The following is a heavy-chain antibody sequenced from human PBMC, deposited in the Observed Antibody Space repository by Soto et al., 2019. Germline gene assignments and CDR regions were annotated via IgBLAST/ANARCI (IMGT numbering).Heavy chain of an antibody. J-gene: IGHJ4*02. CDR2: ISAYNGNT. CDR1: GYTFTNFG. V-gene: IGHV1-18*01. Sequence: GASVKVSCKASGYTFTNFGVCWVRQAPGQGLEWMGCISAYNGNTHSAQNLQGRVTLTTDTSTTTAYMELRSLISDDTAVYYCAVAASGSMNDSGQGTLVTVSS. D-gene: IGHD2-15*01. CDR3: AVAASGSMND.